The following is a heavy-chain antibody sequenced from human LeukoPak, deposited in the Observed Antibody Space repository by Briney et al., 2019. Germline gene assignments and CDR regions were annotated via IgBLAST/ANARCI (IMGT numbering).Heavy chain of an antibody. V-gene: IGHV1-8*01. Sequence: ASVKVSCKASGYTFTSYDINWVRQATGQGLEWMGWMNPNSGNTGYAQKFQGRVTMTRNTSISTAYMELSSLRSEDTAVYYRARVFRSSYYYYGMDVWGQGTTVTVSS. D-gene: IGHD3-3*01. J-gene: IGHJ6*02. CDR3: ARVFRSSYYYYGMDV. CDR2: MNPNSGNT. CDR1: GYTFTSYD.